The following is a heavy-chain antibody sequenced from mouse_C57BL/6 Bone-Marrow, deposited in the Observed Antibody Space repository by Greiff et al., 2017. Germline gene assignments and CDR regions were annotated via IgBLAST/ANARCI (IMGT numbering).Heavy chain of an antibody. Sequence: VQLQQSGAELVKPGASVKLSCKASGYTFTSYWMHWVKQRPGQGLEWIGMIHPNSGSNNYNEKFKSKATLTVDKSSSTAYMQLSSLTSEDSAVYYCALIKGFAYWGQGTLVTVSA. J-gene: IGHJ3*01. CDR1: GYTFTSYW. CDR2: IHPNSGSN. D-gene: IGHD1-1*01. CDR3: ALIKGFAY. V-gene: IGHV1-64*01.